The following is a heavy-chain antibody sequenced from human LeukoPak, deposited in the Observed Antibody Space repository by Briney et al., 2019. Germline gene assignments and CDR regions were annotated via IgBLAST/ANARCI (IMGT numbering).Heavy chain of an antibody. CDR3: ARHGGYCSSTSCYGNWFDP. D-gene: IGHD2-2*01. CDR1: GGYISTSNYY. Sequence: SETLSLTCTVSGGYISTSNYYWGWIRQSPGKGLEWIGNIYYSGSTYYNPSLKSRVTISVDTSKNQFSLKLSSVTAADTAVYYCARHGGYCSSTSCYGNWFDPWGQGTMVTVSS. CDR2: IYYSGST. J-gene: IGHJ5*02. V-gene: IGHV4-39*01.